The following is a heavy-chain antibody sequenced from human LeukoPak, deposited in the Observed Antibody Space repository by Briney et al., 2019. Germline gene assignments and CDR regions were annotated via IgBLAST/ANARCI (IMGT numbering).Heavy chain of an antibody. CDR1: GGSITDYH. Sequence: SETLSLTCTVSGGSITDYHWIWIRQPAGKGLEWIGRLYTSGSTNYNPSLKSRVSMSVDTSKKQFSLRLSSVTAADTAIYYCASDYFDRTGYYGFIYWGQGSLVTVAS. D-gene: IGHD3-22*01. CDR3: ASDYFDRTGYYGFIY. V-gene: IGHV4-4*07. J-gene: IGHJ4*02. CDR2: LYTSGST.